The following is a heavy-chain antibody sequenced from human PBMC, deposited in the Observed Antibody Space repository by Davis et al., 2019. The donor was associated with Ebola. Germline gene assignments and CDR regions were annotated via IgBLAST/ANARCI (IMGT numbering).Heavy chain of an antibody. CDR3: AKDQYYYGMDV. J-gene: IGHJ6*02. Sequence: GESLKISCAASGFTFSDYYMSWIRQAPGKGLEWVSYISSSSYYTNYADSVKGRFTISRDNANNSLYLQMNSLRAEDTALYYCAKDQYYYGMDVWGQGTTVTVSS. CDR2: ISSSSYYT. CDR1: GFTFSDYY. V-gene: IGHV3-11*05.